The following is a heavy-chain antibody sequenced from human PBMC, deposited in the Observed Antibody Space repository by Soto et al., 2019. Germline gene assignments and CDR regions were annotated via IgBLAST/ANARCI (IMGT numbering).Heavy chain of an antibody. CDR1: GFTFSSYA. D-gene: IGHD6-13*01. CDR3: ARDPAATGYSSSWYLFDP. J-gene: IGHJ5*02. V-gene: IGHV3-23*01. CDR2: ISGSGGST. Sequence: GSLRLSCAASGFTFSSYAMSWVRQAPGKGLEWVSAISGSGGSTYYADSVKGRFTISRDSAKNSLYLQMNSLRAEDTAVYYCARDPAATGYSSSWYLFDPWGQGTLVIVSS.